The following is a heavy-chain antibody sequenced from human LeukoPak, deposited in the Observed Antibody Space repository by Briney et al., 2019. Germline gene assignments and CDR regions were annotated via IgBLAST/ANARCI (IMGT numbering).Heavy chain of an antibody. CDR2: IIPILGIA. CDR1: GGTFSSYA. V-gene: IGHV1-69*04. D-gene: IGHD3-22*01. J-gene: IGHJ4*02. Sequence: GSSVKVSCKASGGTFSSYAISWVRQAPGQGLEWMGRIIPILGIANYAQKFQGRVTITADKSTSTAYMELSSLRSEDTAVYYCARGPKDYYDSSGSHLAPSYWGQGTLVTVSS. CDR3: ARGPKDYYDSSGSHLAPSY.